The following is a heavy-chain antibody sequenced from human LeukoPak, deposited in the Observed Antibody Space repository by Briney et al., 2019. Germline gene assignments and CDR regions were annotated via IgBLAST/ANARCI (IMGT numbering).Heavy chain of an antibody. V-gene: IGHV4-30-2*05. J-gene: IGHJ5*02. D-gene: IGHD2-21*01. CDR3: ARGPVMGPEFDP. CDR1: GGSISSGGYY. Sequence: SETLSLTCTVSGGSISSGGYYWSWIRQPPGKGLEWIGYIYHSGSTYYNPSLKSRVTISVDTSKNQFSLKLSSVTAADTAVYYCARGPVMGPEFDPWGQGTLVTVSS. CDR2: IYHSGST.